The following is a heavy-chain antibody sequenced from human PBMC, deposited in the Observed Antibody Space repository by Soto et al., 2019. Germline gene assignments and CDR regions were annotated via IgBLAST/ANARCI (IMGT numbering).Heavy chain of an antibody. CDR2: ISGSGGST. J-gene: IGHJ4*02. Sequence: EVQLLESGGGLVQPGGSLRLSCAASGFTFSNNAMNWVRQAPGKGLEWVLAISGSGGSTYYADSVKGRFTISRDNSKNTLYLQMNSLRAEDTALYYCARDDHAGYCSGGSCSTCFDHWGQGTLVTVPS. D-gene: IGHD2-15*01. V-gene: IGHV3-23*01. CDR3: ARDDHAGYCSGGSCSTCFDH. CDR1: GFTFSNNA.